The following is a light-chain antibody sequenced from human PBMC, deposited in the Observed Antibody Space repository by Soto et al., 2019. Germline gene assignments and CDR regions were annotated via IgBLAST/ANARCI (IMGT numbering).Light chain of an antibody. Sequence: EIMMTQSPATLSVSPGEGATLSCTASQSVNLNLAWYQQKPGQPPRLLLYGASTRATGIPGRFRGSGSGTEYTPAISSLQSEDSVVYYCHQDNSWPRGTFGPGAEVDI. CDR3: HQDNSWPRGT. CDR1: QSVNLN. V-gene: IGKV3-15*01. J-gene: IGKJ3*01. CDR2: GAS.